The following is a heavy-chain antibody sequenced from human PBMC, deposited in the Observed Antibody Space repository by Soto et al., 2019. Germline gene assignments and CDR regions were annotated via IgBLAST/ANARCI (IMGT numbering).Heavy chain of an antibody. V-gene: IGHV1-69*06. CDR2: IIPIFGTA. CDR3: ARSEEQQLASFDY. J-gene: IGHJ4*02. Sequence: SVKVSCKASGGTFSSYAISWVRQAPGQGLEWMGGIIPIFGTANYAQKFQGRVTITADKSTSTAYMELSSLRSEDTAVYYCARSEEQQLASFDYWGQGTLVTVSS. CDR1: GGTFSSYA. D-gene: IGHD6-13*01.